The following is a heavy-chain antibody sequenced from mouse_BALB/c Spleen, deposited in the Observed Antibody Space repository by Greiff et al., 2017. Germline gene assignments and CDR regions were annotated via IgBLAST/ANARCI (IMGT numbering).Heavy chain of an antibody. J-gene: IGHJ4*01. V-gene: IGHV3-6*02. CDR2: ISYDGSN. Sequence: EVKLQESGPGLVKPSQSLSLTCSVTGYSITSGYYWNWIRQFPGNKLEWMGYISYDGSNNYNPSLKNRISITRDTSKNQFFLKLNSVTTEDTATYYCARDGIYYRYDVGAMDYWGQGTSVTVSS. CDR1: GYSITSGYY. D-gene: IGHD2-14*01. CDR3: ARDGIYYRYDVGAMDY.